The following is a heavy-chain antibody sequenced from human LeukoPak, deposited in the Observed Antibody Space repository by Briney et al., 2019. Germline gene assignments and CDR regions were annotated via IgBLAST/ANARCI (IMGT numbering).Heavy chain of an antibody. CDR3: AKVERLSSGWYGYYYYGMDV. V-gene: IGHV3-30*02. D-gene: IGHD6-19*01. CDR1: GFTFSSYG. CDR2: IRYDGSNK. Sequence: TGGSLRLSCAASGFTFSSYGMHWVRQAPGKGLEWVAFIRYDGSNKYYADSVKGRFTISRDNSKNTLYLQMNSLRAEDTAVYYCAKVERLSSGWYGYYYYGMDVWGQGTTVTVSS. J-gene: IGHJ6*02.